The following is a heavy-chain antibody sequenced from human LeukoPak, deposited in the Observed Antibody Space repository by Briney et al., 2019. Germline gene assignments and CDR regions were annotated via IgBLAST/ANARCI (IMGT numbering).Heavy chain of an antibody. CDR1: GFTFSSYA. V-gene: IGHV3-23*01. D-gene: IGHD2-8*01. CDR2: ISGSGGST. J-gene: IGHJ4*02. Sequence: PGGSLRLSCAASGFTFSSYAMSWVRQAPGKGLEWVSAISGSGGSTYYADSVKGRFTISRDNSKNTLYLQMNSLRAEDTAVYYCAKDPGRYCTNGVCYTDRYSSGWAPDYWGQGTLVTVSS. CDR3: AKDPGRYCTNGVCYTDRYSSGWAPDY.